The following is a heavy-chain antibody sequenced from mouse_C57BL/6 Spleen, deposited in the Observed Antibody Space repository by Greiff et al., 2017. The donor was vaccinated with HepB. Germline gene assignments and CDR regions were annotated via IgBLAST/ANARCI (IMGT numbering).Heavy chain of an antibody. CDR3: ARFDDGTLYYFDY. J-gene: IGHJ2*01. V-gene: IGHV1-80*01. Sequence: QVQLKQSGAELVKPGASVKISCKASGYAFSSYWVNWVKQRPGKGLEWIGQIYPGDGDTNYNGKFKGKATLTADKSSSTAYMQLSSLTSEDSAVYFCARFDDGTLYYFDYWGQGTTLTVSS. CDR2: IYPGDGDT. CDR1: GYAFSSYW. D-gene: IGHD2-3*01.